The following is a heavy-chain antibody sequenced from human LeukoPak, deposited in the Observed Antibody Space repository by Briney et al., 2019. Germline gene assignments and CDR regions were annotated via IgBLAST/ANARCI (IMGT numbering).Heavy chain of an antibody. CDR3: ARGGGYSYGSFDY. J-gene: IGHJ4*02. Sequence: GGSLRLSCAASGFTFSSYGMHWVRQAPGKGLEWVAFIRYDGSNKYYADSVKGRFTISRDNSKNTLYLQMGSLRAEDMAVYYCARGGGYSYGSFDYWGQGTLVTVSS. CDR2: IRYDGSNK. D-gene: IGHD5-18*01. V-gene: IGHV3-30*02. CDR1: GFTFSSYG.